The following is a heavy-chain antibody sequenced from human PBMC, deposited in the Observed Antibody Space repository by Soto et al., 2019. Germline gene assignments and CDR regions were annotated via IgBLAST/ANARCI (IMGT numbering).Heavy chain of an antibody. D-gene: IGHD3-10*01. CDR3: GKGAAVGSGSLYYPGMDV. CDR1: GFTFSSYA. V-gene: IGHV3-23*01. J-gene: IGHJ6*02. CDR2: ISGSGGTT. Sequence: SLRLSCAASGFTFSSYALMWVRQAPGKGLEWVSAISGSGGTTYYADSVKGRFTISRDNCKKTLCVQMNRLRGEDAARYYCGKGAAVGSGSLYYPGMDVWGQGTTVTISS.